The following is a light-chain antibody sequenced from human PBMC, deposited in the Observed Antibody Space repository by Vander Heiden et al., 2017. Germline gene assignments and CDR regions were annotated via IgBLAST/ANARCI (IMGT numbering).Light chain of an antibody. CDR1: SSDVGGYNY. J-gene: IGLJ2*01. Sequence: SALTQPASVSGSPGQSFTISCTGTSSDVGGYNYVAWYQQHPGKAPKLMIYVVSNRHSGVSNRFSGSKSGNTASLTISGLQAEEEADYYCSSYTSSSNNVVFGGGTKLTVL. CDR2: VVS. CDR3: SSYTSSSNNVV. V-gene: IGLV2-14*01.